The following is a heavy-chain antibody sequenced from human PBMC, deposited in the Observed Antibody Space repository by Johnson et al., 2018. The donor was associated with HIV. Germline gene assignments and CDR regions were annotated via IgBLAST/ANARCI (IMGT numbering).Heavy chain of an antibody. CDR1: GFTFNDYG. D-gene: IGHD2/OR15-2a*01. V-gene: IGHV3-20*04. CDR3: ARDNNLSSAFDI. CDR2: INWNGGGT. Sequence: VQLVESGGGLVRPGGSPRLSCAPSGFTFNDYGMSWVRQAPGKGLEWGSGINWNGGGTSCADSVKGRFTISRDNAKNTLYLQMNSLRADDTALYYCARDNNLSSAFDIWGQGTMVTVSS. J-gene: IGHJ3*02.